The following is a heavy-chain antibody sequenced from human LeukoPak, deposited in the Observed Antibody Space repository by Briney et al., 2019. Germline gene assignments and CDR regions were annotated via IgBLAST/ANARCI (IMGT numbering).Heavy chain of an antibody. V-gene: IGHV3-9*03. D-gene: IGHD6-13*01. CDR1: GFTFDDYA. CDR2: ISWNSGSI. CDR3: ATGSSWFDH. Sequence: GGSLRLSCAASGFTFDDYAMHWVRQAPGKGLEWVSGISWNSGSIGYADSVKGRFTISRDNAKNSLYLQMNSLRAEDMALYYCATGSSWFDHWGQGTLVIVSS. J-gene: IGHJ5*02.